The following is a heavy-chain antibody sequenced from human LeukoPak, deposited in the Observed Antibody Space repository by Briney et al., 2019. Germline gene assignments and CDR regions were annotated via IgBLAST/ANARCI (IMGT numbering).Heavy chain of an antibody. CDR2: IRYDGSNK. CDR1: GFTFSSYG. V-gene: IGHV3-30*02. J-gene: IGHJ4*02. CDR3: AKDEGSGSYYEPIDY. D-gene: IGHD3-10*01. Sequence: PGGSLRLSCAASGFTFSSYGMHWVRQAPGKGLEWVAFIRYDGSNKYYADSVKGRFTISRDNSKNTLYLQRNSLRAEDTAVYYCAKDEGSGSYYEPIDYWGQGTLVTVSS.